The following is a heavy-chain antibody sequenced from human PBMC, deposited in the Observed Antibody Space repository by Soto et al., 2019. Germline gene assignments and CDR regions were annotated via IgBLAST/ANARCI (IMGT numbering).Heavy chain of an antibody. Sequence: GGSLRLSCAASGFTFSSYSMNWVRQAPGKGLEWVSSISSSSSYIYYADSVKGRFTIFRDNAKNSLYLQMNSLRAEDTAVYYCARDSVGSTGYWGQGTLVTVSS. D-gene: IGHD2-15*01. CDR1: GFTFSSYS. V-gene: IGHV3-21*01. J-gene: IGHJ4*02. CDR2: ISSSSSYI. CDR3: ARDSVGSTGY.